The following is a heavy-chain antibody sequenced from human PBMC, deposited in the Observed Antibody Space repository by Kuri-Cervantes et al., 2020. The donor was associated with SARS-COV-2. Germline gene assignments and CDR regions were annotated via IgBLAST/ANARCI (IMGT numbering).Heavy chain of an antibody. Sequence: GESLKISCTASGFIFSDYYMTWIRQAPRKGLEWVSNIGPSGTTKYYADSVKGRFTISRDNAKNSLYLQMSSLRAEDTAVYYCARDFWEQLVDYWGQGTLVTVSS. CDR2: IGPSGTTK. CDR3: ARDFWEQLVDY. D-gene: IGHD6-13*01. J-gene: IGHJ4*02. V-gene: IGHV3-11*04. CDR1: GFIFSDYY.